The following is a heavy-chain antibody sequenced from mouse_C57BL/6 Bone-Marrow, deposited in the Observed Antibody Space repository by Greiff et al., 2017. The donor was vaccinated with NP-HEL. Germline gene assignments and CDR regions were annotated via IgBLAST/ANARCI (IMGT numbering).Heavy chain of an antibody. Sequence: DVQLQESGPGMVKPSQSLSLTCTVTGYSITSGYDWHWIRHFPGNKLEWMGYISYSGSTKYNPSLKSRISITHDTSKNHFFLKLNSVTTEDTATYYCARGDGYPWFAYWGQGTLVTVSA. CDR1: GYSITSGYD. CDR2: ISYSGST. J-gene: IGHJ3*01. CDR3: ARGDGYPWFAY. V-gene: IGHV3-1*01. D-gene: IGHD2-3*01.